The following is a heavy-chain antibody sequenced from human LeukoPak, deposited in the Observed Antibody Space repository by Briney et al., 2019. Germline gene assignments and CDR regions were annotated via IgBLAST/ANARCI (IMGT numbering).Heavy chain of an antibody. V-gene: IGHV3-30*18. D-gene: IGHD3-22*01. CDR3: AKPDYYDSSGYYLRFFDH. J-gene: IGHJ4*02. Sequence: GGSLRLSCAASGFTFSSYGMHWVRQAPGKGLEWVAVISYDGSNKYYADSVNGRFSISRDNSKSTLYLQMSSLRAEDTAVYYCAKPDYYDSSGYYLRFFDHWGQGTLVTVSS. CDR1: GFTFSSYG. CDR2: ISYDGSNK.